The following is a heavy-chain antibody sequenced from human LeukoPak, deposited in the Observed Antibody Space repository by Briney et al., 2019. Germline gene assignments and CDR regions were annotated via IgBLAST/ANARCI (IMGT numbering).Heavy chain of an antibody. D-gene: IGHD2-21*01. V-gene: IGHV3-7*04. Sequence: GGSLRLSCAASGFTFSSYWMSWVRQVPGEGLEWVAQINEDGSEKHYGDSVRGRFTISRDNAKNSLHLQMYSLGADDMGVYFCARDTIATVFDYWGQGALVTVSS. CDR3: ARDTIATVFDY. CDR1: GFTFSSYW. CDR2: INEDGSEK. J-gene: IGHJ4*02.